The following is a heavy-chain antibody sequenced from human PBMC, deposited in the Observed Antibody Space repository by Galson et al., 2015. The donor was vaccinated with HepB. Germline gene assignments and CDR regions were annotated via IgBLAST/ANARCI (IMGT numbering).Heavy chain of an antibody. CDR3: ARDLLGGDYDFWSGHHVHAFDI. D-gene: IGHD3-3*01. J-gene: IGHJ3*02. CDR1: GFTFGDYA. Sequence: SLRLSCATSGFTFGDYAMGWFRQTPGRGLEWVSFIRSKPNGEAREYAASVKGRFTISRNDSKSIAYLQMNGLKTEDTAVYFCARDLLGGDYDFWSGHHVHAFDIWGQGTMVTVSS. CDR2: IRSKPNGEAR. V-gene: IGHV3-49*03.